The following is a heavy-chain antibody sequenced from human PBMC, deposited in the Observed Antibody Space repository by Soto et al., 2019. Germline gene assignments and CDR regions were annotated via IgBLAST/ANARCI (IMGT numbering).Heavy chain of an antibody. CDR1: RYTLTELS. CDR3: ATRNGGPYSYGFEYDH. V-gene: IGHV1-24*01. CDR2: FDPEDGET. Sequence: ASVKVSCKVSRYTLTELSMHRVRQAPGKGLEWMGGFDPEDGETIYAQKFQGRVTMTEDTSTDTAYMELSSLRSEDTAVYYCATRNGGPYSYGFEYDHRGQGTLVTVSS. J-gene: IGHJ4*02. D-gene: IGHD5-18*01.